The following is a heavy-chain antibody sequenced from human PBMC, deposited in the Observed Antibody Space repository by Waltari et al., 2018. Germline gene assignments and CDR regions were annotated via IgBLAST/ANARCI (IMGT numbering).Heavy chain of an antibody. Sequence: QVQLQQWGAGLLKPSETLSLTCAVYGGSFSGYYWSWIRQPPGKGLEWIGEINHRGSTNYNPSLKSRVTISVDTSKNQFSLKLSSVTAADTAVYYCARASSLWLTQYYWGQGTLVIVSS. CDR1: GGSFSGYY. CDR3: ARASSLWLTQYY. CDR2: INHRGST. D-gene: IGHD3-10*01. J-gene: IGHJ4*02. V-gene: IGHV4-34*01.